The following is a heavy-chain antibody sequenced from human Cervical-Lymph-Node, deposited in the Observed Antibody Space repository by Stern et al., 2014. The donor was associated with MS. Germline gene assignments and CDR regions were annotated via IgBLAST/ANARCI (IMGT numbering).Heavy chain of an antibody. CDR2: ISGSGGST. J-gene: IGHJ4*02. D-gene: IGHD4-17*01. V-gene: IGHV3-23*04. CDR3: AKSTVTSLSDY. CDR1: GFTFSSYA. Sequence: EVQLVESGGGLVQPGGSLRLSCAASGFTFSSYAMSWVRQAPGKGLEWVSAISGSGGSTYYADSVQGRFTISRDNSKKPLDLQMNSLRAEDTDVYYCAKSTVTSLSDYWGQGTLVTVSS.